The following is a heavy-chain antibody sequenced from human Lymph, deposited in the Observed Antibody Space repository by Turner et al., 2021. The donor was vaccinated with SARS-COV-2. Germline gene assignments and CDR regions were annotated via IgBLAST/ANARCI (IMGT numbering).Heavy chain of an antibody. Sequence: QVQLQESGPGLVKPSQTLSLTCTVSGGSISSGDYYWSWIRQPPGKGLEWIGYIYYSGSTYYNPSLKRRVTITVDTSKNQFSLKLSSVTAADTAVYYCARVVVLRRAYFDYWGQGTLVTVSS. V-gene: IGHV4-30-4*01. CDR1: GGSISSGDYY. J-gene: IGHJ4*02. CDR3: ARVVVLRRAYFDY. CDR2: IYYSGST. D-gene: IGHD2-8*01.